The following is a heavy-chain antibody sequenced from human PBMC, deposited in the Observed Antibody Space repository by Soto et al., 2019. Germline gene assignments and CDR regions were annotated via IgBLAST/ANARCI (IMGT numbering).Heavy chain of an antibody. D-gene: IGHD2-2*01. J-gene: IGHJ6*03. CDR3: ARGRQDIVVVPAAMDYYYYMDV. CDR2: IWYDGSNK. CDR1: GFTFSSYG. Sequence: PGGSLRLSCAASGFTFSSYGMHWVRQAPGKGLEWVAVIWYDGSNKYYADSVKGRFTISRDNSKNTLYLQMNSLRAEDTAVYYCARGRQDIVVVPAAMDYYYYMDVWGKRTTVTVSS. V-gene: IGHV3-33*01.